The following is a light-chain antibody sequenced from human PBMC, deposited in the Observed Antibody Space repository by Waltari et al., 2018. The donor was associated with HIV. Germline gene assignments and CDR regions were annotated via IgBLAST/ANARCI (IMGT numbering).Light chain of an antibody. CDR3: SSYAGPNHLL. CDR2: GVN. Sequence: QSALTQPPSASGSPGQSVTFSCTGPSSAVGPYNFLSWYQQHPRQAPKLIIYGVNQRPSGVPDRFSGSKSGNTASLTVSGLQADDEADYYCSSYAGPNHLLFGGGTRLTVL. V-gene: IGLV2-8*01. CDR1: SSAVGPYNF. J-gene: IGLJ2*01.